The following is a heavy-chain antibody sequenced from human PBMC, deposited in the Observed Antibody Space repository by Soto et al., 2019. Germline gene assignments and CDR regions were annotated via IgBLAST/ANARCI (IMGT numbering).Heavy chain of an antibody. Sequence: EVQLLESGGGLVQPGGSLRLSCAASGFTFNTYVMTWVRQAPGKGLEWVSSISGSGASTYYADSVKGRFTISRDNSENTLYLQMNSLRVEDMAVYYCAKPSYVWGTYRESIYGMDVWGQGTSVTVSS. V-gene: IGHV3-23*01. J-gene: IGHJ6*02. CDR3: AKPSYVWGTYRESIYGMDV. D-gene: IGHD3-16*02. CDR1: GFTFNTYV. CDR2: ISGSGAST.